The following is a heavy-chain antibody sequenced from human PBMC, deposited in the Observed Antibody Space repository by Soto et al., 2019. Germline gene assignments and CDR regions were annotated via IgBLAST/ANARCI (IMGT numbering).Heavy chain of an antibody. Sequence: GGSLRLSCAASGFTFSSYAMSWVRQAPGKGLEWVSAISGGGSTYYADSVKGRFTISRDNSKNTLYLQMNSLRAEDTAVYYCAKGVRFGNYYYYYGMDVWGQGTTVTVSS. J-gene: IGHJ6*02. D-gene: IGHD3-10*01. CDR1: GFTFSSYA. CDR3: AKGVRFGNYYYYYGMDV. V-gene: IGHV3-23*01. CDR2: ISGGGST.